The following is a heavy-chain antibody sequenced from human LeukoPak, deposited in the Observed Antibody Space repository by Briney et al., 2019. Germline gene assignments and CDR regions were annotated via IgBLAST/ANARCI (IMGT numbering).Heavy chain of an antibody. CDR2: INPNSGGT. CDR3: ARVDAALETLFDS. V-gene: IGHV1-2*02. Sequence: ASVKVSCKASGYTFTGHYMHWVRQAPGQGLEWMGWINPNSGGTNYAQNLQGRVTMTTDTSTNTAYMELRSLRSDDTAVYYCARVDAALETLFDSWGQGTLVTVSS. J-gene: IGHJ4*02. CDR1: GYTFTGHY. D-gene: IGHD5-18*01.